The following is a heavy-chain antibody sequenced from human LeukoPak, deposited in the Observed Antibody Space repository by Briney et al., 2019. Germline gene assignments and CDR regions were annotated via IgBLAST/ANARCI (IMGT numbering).Heavy chain of an antibody. J-gene: IGHJ4*02. V-gene: IGHV3-7*03. D-gene: IGHD3-22*01. CDR1: GFTFSSYW. CDR2: IKQDGSEK. CDR3: ARDVRFYDSSGYDY. Sequence: GGSPRLSCAASGFTFSSYWMSWVRQAPGKGLEWVANIKQDGSEKYYVDSVKGRFTISRDNAKNSLYLQMNSLRAEDTAVYYCARDVRFYDSSGYDYWGQGTLVTVSS.